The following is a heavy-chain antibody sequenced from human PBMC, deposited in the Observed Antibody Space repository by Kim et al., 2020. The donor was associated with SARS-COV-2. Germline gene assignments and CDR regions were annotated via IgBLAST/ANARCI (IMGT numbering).Heavy chain of an antibody. J-gene: IGHJ4*02. Sequence: GGSLRLSCAASGFTFSSYAMSWVRQAPGKGLEWVSAISGSGGSTYYADSVKGRFTISRDNSKNTLYLQMNSLRAEDTAVYYCAKEPRGRVAAAGTGYFDYSGQGTLGTVSS. CDR2: ISGSGGST. V-gene: IGHV3-23*01. CDR3: AKEPRGRVAAAGTGYFDY. CDR1: GFTFSSYA. D-gene: IGHD6-13*01.